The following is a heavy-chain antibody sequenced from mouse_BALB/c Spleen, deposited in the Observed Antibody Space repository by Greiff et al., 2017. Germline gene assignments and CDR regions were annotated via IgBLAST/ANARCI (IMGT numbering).Heavy chain of an antibody. CDR2: IDPSDSYT. J-gene: IGHJ4*01. CDR1: GYTFTSYW. V-gene: IGHV1-69*02. Sequence: QVQLQQSGAELVKPGASVKLSCKASGYTFTSYWMHWVKQRPGQGLEWIGEIDPSDSYTNYNQKFKGKATLTVDTSSSTAYMQLSSLTSEDSAVYYCAREVPMDYWGQGTSVTVSS. CDR3: AREVPMDY.